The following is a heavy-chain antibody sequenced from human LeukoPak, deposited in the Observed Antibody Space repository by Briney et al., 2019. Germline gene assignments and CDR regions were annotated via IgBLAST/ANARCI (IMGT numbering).Heavy chain of an antibody. CDR3: ARGGPLGELSHWFDP. J-gene: IGHJ5*02. D-gene: IGHD3-10*01. CDR1: GYTLTELS. CDR2: FDPEDGET. V-gene: IGHV1-24*01. Sequence: ASVKVSCKVSGYTLTELSMHWVRQAPGKGLEWMGGFDPEDGETIYAQKFQGRVTMTEDTSTDTAYMELSSLRSEDTAVYYCARGGPLGELSHWFDPWGQGTLVTVSS.